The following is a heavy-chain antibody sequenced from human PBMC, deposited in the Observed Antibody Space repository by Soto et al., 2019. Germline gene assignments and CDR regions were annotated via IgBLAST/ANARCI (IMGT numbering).Heavy chain of an antibody. D-gene: IGHD3-10*01. V-gene: IGHV3-48*03. CDR2: ISSSCGTI. Sequence: GGSXRLSCAASGVIFSDYEINWFRHTPGKGLEWLSYISSSCGTIKYADSVNGRFTISRYNAKNSLYLKMNSLRAEDTAVYYCARDEFEIYYKLGMDVWGQGTPVTVSS. CDR1: GVIFSDYE. J-gene: IGHJ6*02. CDR3: ARDEFEIYYKLGMDV.